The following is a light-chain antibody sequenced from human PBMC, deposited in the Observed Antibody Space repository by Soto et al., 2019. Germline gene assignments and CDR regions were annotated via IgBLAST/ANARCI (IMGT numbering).Light chain of an antibody. J-gene: IGLJ1*01. V-gene: IGLV2-14*01. CDR2: DVS. CDR1: SSDVGGYNY. CDR3: RSYTSSSTPHV. Sequence: QSVLTQPASVSGSPGQSITISCTGTSSDVGGYNYVSWYQQHPGKAPKLMIYDVSNRPSGVSNRFSGSKSGNTASLTISGLQAEDEADYYCRSYTSSSTPHVFGTGTKLTVL.